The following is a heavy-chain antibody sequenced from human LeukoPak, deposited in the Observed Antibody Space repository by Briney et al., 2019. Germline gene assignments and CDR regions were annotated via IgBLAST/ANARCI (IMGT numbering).Heavy chain of an antibody. CDR3: TRDRGTRGDWYGGDY. CDR2: ISYDGSSK. CDR1: GFTFSDYA. D-gene: IGHD6-19*01. Sequence: GGSLRLSCAASGFTFSDYAIHWVRQAPGKGLEWVAVISYDGSSKYYADSLRGRFTVSRDNSKNMVYLQMGSLRPEDTAVYYCTRDRGTRGDWYGGDYWGQGTLVTVSS. V-gene: IGHV3-30-3*01. J-gene: IGHJ4*02.